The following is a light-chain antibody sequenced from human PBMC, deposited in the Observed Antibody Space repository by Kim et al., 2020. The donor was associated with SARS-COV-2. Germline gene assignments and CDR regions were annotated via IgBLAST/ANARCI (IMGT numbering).Light chain of an antibody. CDR2: VEGSGSY. J-gene: IGLJ3*02. V-gene: IGLV4-60*03. Sequence: SVNLSCTLRIGHRSYIIASHQQQPGKHPRYLMNVEGSGSYNQGSCGPARRSGSSSGADRYLTTSNRQSGDEADYYCETWDSNTQGVFGGGTQLTVL. CDR1: IGHRSYI. CDR3: ETWDSNTQGV.